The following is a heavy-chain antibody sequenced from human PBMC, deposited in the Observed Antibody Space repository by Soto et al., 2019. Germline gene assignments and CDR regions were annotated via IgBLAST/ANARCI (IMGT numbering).Heavy chain of an antibody. Sequence: LRLSCAGSGFTFSKHWIHWVRQAPGQGLVWVSRTKTDGSTSYTDSVEGRFSISRDNAKNTLFLQMNSLRAEDTAVYFCARDMRAVPWYGGVSSAFDMWGQGTMVTVSS. J-gene: IGHJ3*02. CDR2: TKTDGST. CDR1: GFTFSKHW. D-gene: IGHD3-10*01. V-gene: IGHV3-74*01. CDR3: ARDMRAVPWYGGVSSAFDM.